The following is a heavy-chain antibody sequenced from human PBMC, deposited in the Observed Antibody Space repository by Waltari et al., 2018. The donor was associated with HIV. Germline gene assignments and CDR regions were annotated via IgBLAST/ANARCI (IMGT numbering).Heavy chain of an antibody. CDR1: GYSFTSYW. V-gene: IGHV5-51*03. Sequence: EVQLVQSGAEVKKPGESLKISCKGSGYSFTSYWIGWVRQMPGKGLEWMGIIDPGDSDTRNRPSFQGQVTISADKSISTAYLQWSSLKASDTAMYYCASHGGGGLLSYYYYGMDVWGQGTTVTVSS. J-gene: IGHJ6*02. CDR3: ASHGGGGLLSYYYYGMDV. D-gene: IGHD2-15*01. CDR2: IDPGDSDT.